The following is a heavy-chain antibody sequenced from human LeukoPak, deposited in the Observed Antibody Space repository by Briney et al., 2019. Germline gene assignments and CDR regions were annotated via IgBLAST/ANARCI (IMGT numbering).Heavy chain of an antibody. CDR1: GGSISTSSYF. CDR2: IYYSGIT. CDR3: ARPLDTTFFNAFDI. Sequence: PSETLSLTCTVSGGSISTSSYFWGRIRQPPGKGLEWIGSIYYSGITFYNPSLKSRLTISVDTSKNQFSLKLTSVTAADTAVYYCARPLDTTFFNAFDIWGQGTMVTVSS. V-gene: IGHV4-39*01. J-gene: IGHJ3*02. D-gene: IGHD2/OR15-2a*01.